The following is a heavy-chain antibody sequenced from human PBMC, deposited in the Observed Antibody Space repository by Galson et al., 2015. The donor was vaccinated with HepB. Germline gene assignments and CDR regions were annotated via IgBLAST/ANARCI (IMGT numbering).Heavy chain of an antibody. CDR3: ERNPPYCPRTICYAGLAVD. Sequence: SLRLSCAAYGGTVNNTYRTWVRQAPREALEAVPVFHSGGNIFYADPVTDPFPISRDNSKNTLYLQMNSLRADDTAMYYCERNPPYCPRTICYAGLAVDWGQGTLVIASS. J-gene: IGHJ4*02. CDR1: GGTVNNTY. D-gene: IGHD2-21*01. CDR2: FHSGGNI. V-gene: IGHV3-53*01.